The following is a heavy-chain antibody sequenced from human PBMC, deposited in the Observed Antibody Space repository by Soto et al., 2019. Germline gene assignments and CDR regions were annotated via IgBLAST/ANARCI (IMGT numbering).Heavy chain of an antibody. Sequence: QVQLVESGGGVVQPGGSLRLSCAASGFMFSGYGMHWIRQAPGKGLEWVAVVSHDGVDNYYGDSVMGRCTVSRDDSKNTLFLQIDRVTADDSGVYYCAKLIGGVKARGGTGNWIDPWGQGTLVTVSS. D-gene: IGHD3-3*01. CDR2: VSHDGVDN. J-gene: IGHJ5*02. CDR1: GFMFSGYG. V-gene: IGHV3-30*18. CDR3: AKLIGGVKARGGTGNWIDP.